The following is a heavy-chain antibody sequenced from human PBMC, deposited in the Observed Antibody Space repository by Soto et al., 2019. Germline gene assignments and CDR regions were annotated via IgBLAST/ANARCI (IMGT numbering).Heavy chain of an antibody. D-gene: IGHD3-22*01. V-gene: IGHV3-33*06. CDR2: IWYDGSNK. Sequence: GGSLRLSCAASGFTFSSYGMHWVRQAPGKGLEWVAVIWYDGSNKYYADSVKGRFTISRDNSKNTLYLQMNSLRAEDTAVYYFAKVGYYYDSSGYYFGMDVWGQGTTVTVSS. J-gene: IGHJ6*02. CDR1: GFTFSSYG. CDR3: AKVGYYYDSSGYYFGMDV.